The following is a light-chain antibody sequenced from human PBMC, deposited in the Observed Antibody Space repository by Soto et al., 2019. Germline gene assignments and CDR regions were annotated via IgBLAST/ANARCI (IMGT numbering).Light chain of an antibody. CDR3: DEANSCPLT. CDR2: GAS. V-gene: IGKV1-12*01. CDR1: QGISRW. Sequence: DLQMTQSQSFVSASVGDRVTITCRASQGISRWLAWYQQRPAKAPELLIYGASSLQRGVPSSFSRGGSATDFTLTISCLHPDDLATDYYDEANSCPLTFGHGTQLDIK. J-gene: IGKJ5*01.